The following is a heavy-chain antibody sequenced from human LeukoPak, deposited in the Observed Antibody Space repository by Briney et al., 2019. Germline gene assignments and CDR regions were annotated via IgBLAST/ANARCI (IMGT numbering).Heavy chain of an antibody. CDR3: ARHPNYYDSDGFVQLDDLDS. CDR1: GDSITSTSYY. Sequence: SETLSLTCAVSGDSITSTSYYWAWVRQPPGKGLEWIGSIDYRDSSYYNPSLKSRVTIYVETSKNQLSLKLTSVTAADTARYYCARHPNYYDSDGFVQLDDLDSWGQGILVTVSS. V-gene: IGHV4-39*01. D-gene: IGHD3-22*01. J-gene: IGHJ4*02. CDR2: IDYRDSS.